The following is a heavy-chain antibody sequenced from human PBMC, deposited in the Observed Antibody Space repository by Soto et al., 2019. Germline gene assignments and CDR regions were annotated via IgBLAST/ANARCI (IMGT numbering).Heavy chain of an antibody. Sequence: QITLKESGPTLLKPTQPLTLTCTFSGFSLTTSGMSVGWIRQPPGKALEWLASIYWNDDKRYSPSLKSRLTFTKDNSKKQVVLTMTNMDPVDTATYYCAYRVGSRGSFDYWGQGTLVTVSS. D-gene: IGHD6-25*01. V-gene: IGHV2-5*01. CDR2: IYWNDDK. CDR3: AYRVGSRGSFDY. J-gene: IGHJ4*02. CDR1: GFSLTTSGMS.